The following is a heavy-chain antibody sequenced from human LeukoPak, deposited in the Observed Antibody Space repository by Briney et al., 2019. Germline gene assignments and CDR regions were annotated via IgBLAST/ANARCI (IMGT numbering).Heavy chain of an antibody. V-gene: IGHV5-51*01. CDR3: ASGYGSGAEYNWFDP. Sequence: GESLKISCKGSGYSFTSYWIGWVRQMPGKGLEWMGIIYPGDSDTRYSPSLQGQVTISADKSISTAYLQWSSLKASDTAMYYCASGYGSGAEYNWFDPWGQGTLVTVSS. J-gene: IGHJ5*02. CDR2: IYPGDSDT. CDR1: GYSFTSYW. D-gene: IGHD3-10*01.